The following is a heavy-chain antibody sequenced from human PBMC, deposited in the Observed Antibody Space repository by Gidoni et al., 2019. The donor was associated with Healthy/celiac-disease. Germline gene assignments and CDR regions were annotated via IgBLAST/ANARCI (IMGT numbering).Heavy chain of an antibody. D-gene: IGHD3-10*01. J-gene: IGHJ4*02. Sequence: EVQLLESGGGLVQPGGSLRLSCAASGFPFSSYAMSWVRQAPGKGLEWVSAIRGSGGSTYYADSVKGRFTISRDNSKNTLYLQMNSLRAEDTAVYYCAKGMVRGVTGPPFDYWGQGTLVTVSS. V-gene: IGHV3-23*01. CDR3: AKGMVRGVTGPPFDY. CDR2: IRGSGGST. CDR1: GFPFSSYA.